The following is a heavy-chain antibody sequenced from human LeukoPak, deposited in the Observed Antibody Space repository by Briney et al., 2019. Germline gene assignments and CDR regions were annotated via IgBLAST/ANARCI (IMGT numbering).Heavy chain of an antibody. V-gene: IGHV1-2*02. D-gene: IGHD5-18*01. CDR3: ARSGYIYGLDY. J-gene: IGHJ4*02. Sequence: ASVKVSCDASGYTFSGYYIHWVRQPPGQGLEWMGWIRYNSGGTNYAQKFQGRVTMTRDTSISTVYMELSRLTSDDTAVYYCARSGYIYGLDYWGQGTLVTVSS. CDR1: GYTFSGYY. CDR2: IRYNSGGT.